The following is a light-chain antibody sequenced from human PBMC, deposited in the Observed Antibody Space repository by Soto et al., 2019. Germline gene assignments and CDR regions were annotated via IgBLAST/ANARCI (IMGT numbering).Light chain of an antibody. CDR2: KAS. CDR1: QSFXSS. CDR3: QQFKNDQGT. J-gene: IGKJ5*01. V-gene: IGKV1-5*03. Sequence: IQMTQSPSTLSASAGDRGTITCRASQSFXSSLGWYQQKPGKAPKVLXAKASTLKRGGPSRFSGSGSVTEFTLTISSLHPYDFANYYFQQFKNDQGTFAQGTRLDI.